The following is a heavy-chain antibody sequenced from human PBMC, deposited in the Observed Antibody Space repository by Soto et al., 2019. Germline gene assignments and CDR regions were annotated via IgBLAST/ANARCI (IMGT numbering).Heavy chain of an antibody. CDR1: GGTFSSYT. J-gene: IGHJ6*03. V-gene: IGHV1-69*02. Sequence: QVQLVQSGAEVKKPGSSVKVSCKASGGTFSSYTISWVRQAPGQGLEWMGRIIPILGIANYAQKFQGRVTITADKSTSTAYMELSSLRSEDTAVYYCARARYDILTGDYYYYYMDVWGKGPRSPSP. CDR3: ARARYDILTGDYYYYYMDV. CDR2: IIPILGIA. D-gene: IGHD3-9*01.